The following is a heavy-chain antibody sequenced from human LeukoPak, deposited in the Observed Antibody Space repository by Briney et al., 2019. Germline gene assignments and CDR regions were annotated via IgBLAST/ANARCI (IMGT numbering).Heavy chain of an antibody. CDR2: IYYSGST. J-gene: IGHJ2*01. Sequence: SETLSLTCTVSGGSISSYYWSWIRQPPGEGLEWIGYIYYSGSTNYNPSLKSRVTISVDTSKNQFSLKLSSVTAADTAVYYCARVRYCSSTSCYRYIDLWGRGTLVTVSS. CDR3: ARVRYCSSTSCYRYIDL. CDR1: GGSISSYY. D-gene: IGHD2-2*01. V-gene: IGHV4-59*01.